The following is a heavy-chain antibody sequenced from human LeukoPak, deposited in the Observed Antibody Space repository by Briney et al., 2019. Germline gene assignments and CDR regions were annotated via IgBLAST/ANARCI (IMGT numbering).Heavy chain of an antibody. D-gene: IGHD6-19*01. J-gene: IGHJ4*02. CDR2: INPNSGGT. V-gene: IGHV1-2*06. CDR1: GYTFTSYD. CDR3: ARDGSLVADSFNFDY. Sequence: GASVKVSCKASGYTFTSYDINWVRQATGQGLEWMGRINPNSGGTNYAQKFQGRVTMTRDTSISTAYMELSRLRSDDTAVYYCARDGSLVADSFNFDYWGQGTLVTVSS.